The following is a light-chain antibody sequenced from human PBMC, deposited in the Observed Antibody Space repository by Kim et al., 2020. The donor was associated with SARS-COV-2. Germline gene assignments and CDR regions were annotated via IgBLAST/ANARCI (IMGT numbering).Light chain of an antibody. CDR2: QHT. J-gene: IGLJ3*02. V-gene: IGLV3-1*01. Sequence: SVSPGQTASITCSGSKLGDKYAYWYQKKPGQSPVLVIYQHTKRPSGISQRFSDSSSGNTATLTISRAQTMDEADYYCQAWDSSTAVFGGGTQLTVL. CDR1: KLGDKY. CDR3: QAWDSSTAV.